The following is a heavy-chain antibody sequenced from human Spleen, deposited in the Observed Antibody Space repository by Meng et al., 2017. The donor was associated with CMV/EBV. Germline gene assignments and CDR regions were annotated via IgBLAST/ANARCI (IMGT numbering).Heavy chain of an antibody. CDR3: ARDNEHQLFWFDP. V-gene: IGHV3-43*01. CDR2: ISWDGGRT. Sequence: GESLKISCAASGFTFDDYTMHWVRQAPGKGLEWVSLISWDGGRTSYADSVKGRFTISRDNSKNSLYLQMNSLRTEDTALYYCARDNEHQLFWFDPWGQGTLVTVSS. D-gene: IGHD2-2*01. CDR1: GFTFDDYT. J-gene: IGHJ5*02.